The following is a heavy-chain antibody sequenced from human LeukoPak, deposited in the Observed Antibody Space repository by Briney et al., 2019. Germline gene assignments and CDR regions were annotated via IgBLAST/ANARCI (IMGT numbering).Heavy chain of an antibody. CDR1: DGSISSYY. D-gene: IGHD3-22*01. CDR2: IYYSGST. V-gene: IGHV4-59*01. J-gene: IGHJ6*02. Sequence: PSETLSLTCTVSDGSISSYYWSWIRQPPGKGLEWIGYIYYSGSTNYNPSLKSRVTISVDTSKNQFSLKLSSVTAADTAVYYCAREGPYYYDSSGPGGFIAPPPYGMDVWGQGTTVTVSS. CDR3: AREGPYYYDSSGPGGFIAPPPYGMDV.